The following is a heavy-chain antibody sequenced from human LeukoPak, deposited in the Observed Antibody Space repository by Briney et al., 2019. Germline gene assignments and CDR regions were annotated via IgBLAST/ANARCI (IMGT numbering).Heavy chain of an antibody. D-gene: IGHD3-10*01. Sequence: GGSLGLSCAASGFTFRNYVINWVRQAPGKGLEWVAVTSSDLNVKLYADSVKGRFTISRDNPRSTLYLQMNSLRPEDTAIYYCAREGYYGSGSPPSLYFDYWGQGTLVTVSS. V-gene: IGHV3-30-3*01. CDR2: TSSDLNVK. J-gene: IGHJ4*02. CDR3: AREGYYGSGSPPSLYFDY. CDR1: GFTFRNYV.